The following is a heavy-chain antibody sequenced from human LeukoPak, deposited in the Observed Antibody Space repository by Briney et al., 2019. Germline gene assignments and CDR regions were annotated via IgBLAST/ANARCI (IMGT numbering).Heavy chain of an antibody. CDR2: ISAYDGNT. D-gene: IGHD3-10*01. CDR1: GYTFTSYG. V-gene: IGHV1-18*01. CDR3: ARDLTMVRGVIKTPCGY. Sequence: ASVKVSCKASGYTFTSYGISWVRQAPGQGLEWMGWISAYDGNTNYAQKLQGRVTMTTDTSTSTAYMELRSLRSDDTAVYYCARDLTMVRGVIKTPCGYWGQGTLVTVSS. J-gene: IGHJ4*02.